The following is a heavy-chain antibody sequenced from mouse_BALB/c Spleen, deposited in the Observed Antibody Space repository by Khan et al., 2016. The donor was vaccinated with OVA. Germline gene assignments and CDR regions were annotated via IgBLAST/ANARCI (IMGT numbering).Heavy chain of an antibody. CDR3: ARNREPDYFDY. Sequence: QVQLKESGPGLVAPSQSLSITCTVSGFSLTSHGVHWVRQPPGKGLEWLGVIWAGGSTNYNSALMSRLSISKDSSKSQVFLKMNSLQTDDTAIYYCARNREPDYFDYWGQGTTLTVSS. V-gene: IGHV2-9*02. J-gene: IGHJ2*01. CDR2: IWAGGST. CDR1: GFSLTSHG.